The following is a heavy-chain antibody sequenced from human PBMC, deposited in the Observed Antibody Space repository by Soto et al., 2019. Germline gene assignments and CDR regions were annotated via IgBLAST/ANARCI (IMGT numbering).Heavy chain of an antibody. D-gene: IGHD3-22*01. CDR1: GYTFTSYG. Sequence: AASVKVSCKASGYTFTSYGISWVRQAPGQGLEWMGWISAYNGNTNYAQKLQGRVTMTTDTSTSTAYMELRSLRSDDTAVYYCARGPRMPMTAVTDQNAYWGQGTLVTVSS. CDR2: ISAYNGNT. J-gene: IGHJ4*02. CDR3: ARGPRMPMTAVTDQNAY. V-gene: IGHV1-18*01.